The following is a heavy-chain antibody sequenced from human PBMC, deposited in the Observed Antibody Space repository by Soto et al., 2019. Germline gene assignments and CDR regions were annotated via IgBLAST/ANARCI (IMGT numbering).Heavy chain of an antibody. CDR3: ASGASYSIVGPDDGMDV. J-gene: IGHJ6*04. V-gene: IGHV1-18*04. D-gene: IGHD1-26*01. CDR1: GYTFISHG. CDR2: ISGKNGNT. Sequence: QVQLVQSGVEVKKPGASVKVSCKASGYTFISHGISWVRQAPGQGLEWMGWISGKNGNTNYAQNLQGRVTLSTETSTSTAYMALGSLRADATAVYYGASGASYSIVGPDDGMDVWGKRTTVSVPS.